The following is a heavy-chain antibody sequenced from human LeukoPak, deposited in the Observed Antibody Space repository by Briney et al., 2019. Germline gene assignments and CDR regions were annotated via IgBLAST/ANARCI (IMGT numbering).Heavy chain of an antibody. CDR3: ARARGYSSGVWVY. Sequence: PGGSLRLSCAASGFTFSSYWMSWVRQPPGKGLEWIGEINHSGSTNYNPSLKSRVTISVDTSKNQFSLKLSSVTAADTAVYYCARARGYSSGVWVYWGQGTLVTVSS. J-gene: IGHJ4*02. D-gene: IGHD6-19*01. CDR1: GFTFSSYW. V-gene: IGHV4-34*01. CDR2: INHSGST.